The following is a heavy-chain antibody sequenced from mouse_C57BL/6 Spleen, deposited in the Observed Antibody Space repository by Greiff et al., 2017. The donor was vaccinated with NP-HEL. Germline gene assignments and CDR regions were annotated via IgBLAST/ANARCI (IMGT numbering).Heavy chain of an antibody. J-gene: IGHJ1*03. CDR3: TRCPSAPYFDV. V-gene: IGHV1-15*01. Sequence: VKLQESEAELVRPGASVTLSCKASGYTFTDYEMHWVKQTPVHGLEWIGAIDPETGGTAYNQKFKGKAILTADKSSSTAYMELRSLTSEDSAVYYCTRCPSAPYFDVWGTGTTVTVSS. CDR1: GYTFTDYE. CDR2: IDPETGGT.